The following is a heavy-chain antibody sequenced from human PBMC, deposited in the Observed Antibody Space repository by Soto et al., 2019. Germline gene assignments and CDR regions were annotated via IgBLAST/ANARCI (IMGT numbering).Heavy chain of an antibody. CDR2: IWYDGSNK. V-gene: IGHV3-33*01. CDR1: GFTFSSYG. D-gene: IGHD3-16*01. Sequence: GGSLRLSCAASGFTFSSYGMHWVRQAPGKGLEWVAVIWYDGSNKYYADSVKGRFTISRDNSKNTLYLQMNSLRAEDTAVYYCARGGEPRVFEYRGQGTLVTVSS. CDR3: ARGGEPRVFEY. J-gene: IGHJ4*02.